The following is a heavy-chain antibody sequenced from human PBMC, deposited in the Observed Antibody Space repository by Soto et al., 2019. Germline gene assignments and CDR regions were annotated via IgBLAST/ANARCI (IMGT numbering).Heavy chain of an antibody. V-gene: IGHV1-69*01. Sequence: QAQLVQSGAEVKTPGSSVKVSCKASGDTLSTHGISWVRQAPGQGLEWMGGAIPILGTADYAEKFQGRVTITADESTTTSFMELSSRRPDDTAVYYCAAGDSRETGDNWGQGTLVTVSS. CDR3: AAGDSRETGDN. J-gene: IGHJ4*02. CDR1: GDTLSTHG. CDR2: AIPILGTA. D-gene: IGHD5-18*01.